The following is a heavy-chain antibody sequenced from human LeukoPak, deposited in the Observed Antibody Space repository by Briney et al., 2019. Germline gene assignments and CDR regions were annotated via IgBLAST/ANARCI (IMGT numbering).Heavy chain of an antibody. D-gene: IGHD3-9*01. CDR3: ARFEQGYYYGMDV. Sequence: GGSLRLSCAASGFTFSDYGMHWVRQAPGKGLDWVAVISYDGSNKYYADSVKGRFTISRDNSKNTLYLQMNSLRAEDTAVYYCARFEQGYYYGMDVWGQGTTVTVSS. CDR2: ISYDGSNK. J-gene: IGHJ6*02. CDR1: GFTFSDYG. V-gene: IGHV3-30*03.